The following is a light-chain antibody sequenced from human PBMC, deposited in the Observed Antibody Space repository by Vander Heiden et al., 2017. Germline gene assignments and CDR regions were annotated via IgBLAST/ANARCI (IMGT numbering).Light chain of an antibody. Sequence: DIVMTQSPDSLAVSLGERATINCKARQSVFDSSTNKNYLAWYQQKPVQPPKLLISWASTRESGVPERFSGSGSGTDFTLTIRSLQAEDVAVYYCQQFHTSPLTFGGGTKVEMK. CDR1: QSVFDSSTNKNY. CDR3: QQFHTSPLT. CDR2: WAS. V-gene: IGKV4-1*01. J-gene: IGKJ4*01.